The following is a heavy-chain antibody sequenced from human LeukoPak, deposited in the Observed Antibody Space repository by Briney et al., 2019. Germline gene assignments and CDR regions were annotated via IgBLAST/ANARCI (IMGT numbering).Heavy chain of an antibody. CDR2: INSDGSST. CDR1: GFTFSSYW. CDR3: AKARYYDSSGYLWYFDY. J-gene: IGHJ4*02. V-gene: IGHV3-74*01. Sequence: GGSLRLSCAASGFTFSSYWMHWVRQAPGKGRVWVSRINSDGSSTSYADSVKGRFTISRDNAKNTLYLQMNSLRAEDTAVYYCAKARYYDSSGYLWYFDYWGQGTLVTVSS. D-gene: IGHD3-22*01.